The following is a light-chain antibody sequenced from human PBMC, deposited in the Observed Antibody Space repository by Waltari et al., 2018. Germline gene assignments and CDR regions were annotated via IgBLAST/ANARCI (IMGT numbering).Light chain of an antibody. V-gene: IGKV3-20*01. CDR2: GTS. J-gene: IGKJ4*01. Sequence: IVLTQSPDTLSLSPGDRATLSCRASQSVTSISLAWYQQKPGQAPRLLIYGTSTRDTGFPDRFSGSGSGTDFTLTISRLEPEDSAVYHCQQYDGSAVTFGGGTKVEIK. CDR1: QSVTSIS. CDR3: QQYDGSAVT.